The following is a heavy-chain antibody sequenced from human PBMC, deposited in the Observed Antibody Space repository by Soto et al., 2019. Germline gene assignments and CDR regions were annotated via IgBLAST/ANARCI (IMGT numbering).Heavy chain of an antibody. D-gene: IGHD1-1*01. V-gene: IGHV3-23*01. CDR2: ISGSGGRT. J-gene: IGHJ4*02. CDR3: ARDRGMRTTLAVG. CDR1: GFTFSSYA. Sequence: GGSLRLSCAASGFTFSSYAMSWVRKAPGKGLEWVSAISGSGGRTYYADSVKGRFTISRDNSKNTLYLQMNSLRAEDVAVYYCARDRGMRTTLAVGGGQGTLVTVSP.